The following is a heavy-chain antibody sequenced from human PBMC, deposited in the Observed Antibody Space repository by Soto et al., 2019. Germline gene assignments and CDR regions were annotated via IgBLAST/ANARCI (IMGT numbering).Heavy chain of an antibody. CDR1: GGTFSSYA. D-gene: IGHD3-3*01. CDR2: IIPIFGTA. Sequence: ASVKVSCKASGGTFSSYAISWVRQAPGQGLEWMGGIIPIFGTANYAQKFQGRVTITADESTSTAYMELSSLRSEDTAVYYCARAKNDFWSGYPYFDYWGQGTLVTVSS. V-gene: IGHV1-69*13. CDR3: ARAKNDFWSGYPYFDY. J-gene: IGHJ4*02.